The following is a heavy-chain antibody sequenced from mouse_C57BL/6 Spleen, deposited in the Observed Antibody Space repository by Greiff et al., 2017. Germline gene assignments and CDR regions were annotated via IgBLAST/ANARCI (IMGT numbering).Heavy chain of an antibody. CDR1: GFTFSSYG. CDR3: ARQITTVVAWYFDV. CDR2: ISSGGSYT. D-gene: IGHD1-1*01. J-gene: IGHJ1*03. Sequence: EVQGVESGGDLVKPGGSLKLSCAASGFTFSSYGMSWVRQTPDKRLEWVATISSGGSYTYYPDSVKGRFTISRDNAKNTLYLQMSSLKSEDTAMYYCARQITTVVAWYFDVWGTGTTVTVSS. V-gene: IGHV5-6*01.